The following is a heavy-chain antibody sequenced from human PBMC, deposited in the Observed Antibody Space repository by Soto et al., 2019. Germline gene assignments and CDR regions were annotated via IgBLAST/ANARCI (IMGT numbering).Heavy chain of an antibody. CDR1: GGSISSGDYY. D-gene: IGHD4-4*01. J-gene: IGHJ4*02. CDR3: ARGGYSNYYSRKYYFDY. Sequence: QEQLQESGPGLVKPSQTLSLTCTVSGGSISSGDYYWSWIRQPPGQGLEWIGYIYYSGSTYYNPSLNSRVTISVDTSKRQFSLKVSSVTAADTAVYYCARGGYSNYYSRKYYFDYWGQGTLVTVSS. V-gene: IGHV4-30-4*01. CDR2: IYYSGST.